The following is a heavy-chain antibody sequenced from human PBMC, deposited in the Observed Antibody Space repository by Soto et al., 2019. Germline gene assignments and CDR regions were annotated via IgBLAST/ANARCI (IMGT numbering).Heavy chain of an antibody. CDR1: GGTFSSYA. D-gene: IGHD3-3*01. Sequence: ASVKVSCKASGGTFSSYAISWVRQAPGQGLEWMGGIIPIFGTANYAQKFQGRVTITADESTSTAYMELSSLRSEDTAVYYCARSLRYYEFGGGPYYYYGMDGWGQGTTVTVSS. CDR2: IIPIFGTA. J-gene: IGHJ6*02. CDR3: ARSLRYYEFGGGPYYYYGMDG. V-gene: IGHV1-69*13.